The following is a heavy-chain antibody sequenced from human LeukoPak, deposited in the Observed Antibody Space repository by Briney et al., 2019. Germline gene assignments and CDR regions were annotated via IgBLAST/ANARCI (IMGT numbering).Heavy chain of an antibody. D-gene: IGHD7-27*01. V-gene: IGHV3-7*01. J-gene: IGHJ6*03. CDR2: IDGAGGEK. CDR1: GFTFSRHW. CDR3: AKSRTGYYYYMDV. Sequence: GGSLRLSCKASGFTFSRHWLTWVRQAPGKGLEWVGNIDGAGGEKHYVDSVKGRFTISRDNAKTSLYLHMNSLRAEDTAVYYCAKSRTGYYYYMDVWGKGTTVTISS.